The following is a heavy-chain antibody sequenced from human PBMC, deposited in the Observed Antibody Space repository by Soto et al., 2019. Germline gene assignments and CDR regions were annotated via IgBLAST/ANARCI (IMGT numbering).Heavy chain of an antibody. CDR3: ARRDAGNFDY. V-gene: IGHV4-59*01. Sequence: QVQLRESGPGLVKPSETLSLTCTVSGGSISSYYWSWIRQPPGKGLEWIGYIYYSGSTNYNPSLKSRVTISVDTSKNQFALKLSSVTAADTAVYYCARRDAGNFDYWGQGTLVTVSS. CDR2: IYYSGST. CDR1: GGSISSYY. J-gene: IGHJ4*02. D-gene: IGHD1-26*01.